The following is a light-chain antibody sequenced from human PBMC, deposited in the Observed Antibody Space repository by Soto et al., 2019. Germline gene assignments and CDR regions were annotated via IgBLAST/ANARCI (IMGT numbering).Light chain of an antibody. CDR2: YAS. V-gene: IGKV1-39*01. J-gene: IGKJ1*01. Sequence: GDAITIPCRASQYITSDIDWYQQKPGRAPKLLIYYASMLRGGVPSRFSGSGSGTDFTLPIRSLKPEDFATYHCQPYTSYSPFGQGAKVDIK. CDR3: QPYTSYSP. CDR1: QYITSD.